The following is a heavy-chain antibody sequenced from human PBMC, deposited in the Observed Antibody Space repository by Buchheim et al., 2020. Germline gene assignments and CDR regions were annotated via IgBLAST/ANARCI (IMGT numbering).Heavy chain of an antibody. J-gene: IGHJ4*02. D-gene: IGHD6-13*01. CDR2: MKEDGSQQ. V-gene: IGHV3-7*01. CDR3: ARNLHWYQFDY. Sequence: EVQLVESGGGLVQPGGSLRLSCAASDFTFSNYWMAWVRQAPGKGLEWLAIMKEDGSQQNYIASVKGRFTISRDNAKNSPYLQMNSLRAEDTAVYYCARNLHWYQFDYWGQGTL. CDR1: DFTFSNYW.